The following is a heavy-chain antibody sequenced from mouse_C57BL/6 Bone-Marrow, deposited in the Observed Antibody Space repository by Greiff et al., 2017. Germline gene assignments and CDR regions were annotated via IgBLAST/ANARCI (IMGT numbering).Heavy chain of an antibody. J-gene: IGHJ3*01. CDR2: IYPRSGNT. V-gene: IGHV1-81*01. CDR1: GYTFTSYG. Sequence: QVQLQQSGAELARPGASVKLSCKASGYTFTSYGISWVKQRTGQGLEWIGEIYPRSGNTYYNEKFKGKATLTADKSSSTAYMELRSLTSEDAAVXFCAGYYSNYGAYWGQGTLVTVSA. D-gene: IGHD2-5*01. CDR3: AGYYSNYGAY.